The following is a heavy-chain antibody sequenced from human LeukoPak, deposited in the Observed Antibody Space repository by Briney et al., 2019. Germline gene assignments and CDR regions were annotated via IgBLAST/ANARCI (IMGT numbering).Heavy chain of an antibody. CDR2: IYYSGST. V-gene: IGHV4-39*01. CDR3: ASLYGSGSYSFDY. Sequence: SETLSLTCTVSGGSISSTSYYWGWIRQPPGKGLEWFGNIYYSGSTYYNPSLKSRVTISVDTSKNQFSLKLSSVTAADTAVYYCASLYGSGSYSFDYWGQGTLVTVSS. J-gene: IGHJ4*02. D-gene: IGHD3-10*01. CDR1: GGSISSTSYY.